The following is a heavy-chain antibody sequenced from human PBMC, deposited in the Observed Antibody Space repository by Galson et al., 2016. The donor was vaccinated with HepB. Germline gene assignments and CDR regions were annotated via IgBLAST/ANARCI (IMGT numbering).Heavy chain of an antibody. V-gene: IGHV3-33*01. CDR1: GFSFSSYA. CDR2: IWYDGSKK. J-gene: IGHJ4*02. CDR3: ARGMELGEFVPDY. D-gene: IGHD3-16*01. Sequence: SLRLSCAASGFSFSSYAMHWVRQAPGKGLEWVAVIWYDGSKKYYADSVKGRFTISRGNSKNTMYLQMNSLRAEDTAMYYCARGMELGEFVPDYWGREPWSPSPQ.